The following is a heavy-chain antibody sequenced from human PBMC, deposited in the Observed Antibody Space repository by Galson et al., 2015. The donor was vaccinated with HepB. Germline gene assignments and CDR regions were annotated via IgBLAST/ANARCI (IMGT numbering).Heavy chain of an antibody. CDR3: ARVLGDKRVTDYYGMDV. J-gene: IGHJ6*02. Sequence: SLRLSCAVSGFSLSDYYTSWIRQASGKGLECVSYSSNNGRTKYYADSVKGRFTISRDNAKNSLYLHLNSLGVEDTAVYYCARVLGDKRVTDYYGMDVWGQGTTVTVSS. CDR2: SSNNGRTK. CDR1: GFSLSDYY. D-gene: IGHD3-10*01. V-gene: IGHV3-11*01.